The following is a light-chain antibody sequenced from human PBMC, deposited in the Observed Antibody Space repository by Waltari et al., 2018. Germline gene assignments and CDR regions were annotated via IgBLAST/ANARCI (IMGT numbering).Light chain of an antibody. J-gene: IGLJ3*02. V-gene: IGLV1-44*01. CDR3: AVWDDSLNGWV. CDR1: SSNIGSNT. Sequence: QSVVTQPPSASGTPGQRVILSCSGRSSNIGSNTVHWFQQLPGTAPKLLIFFNNQSPSGVPDGFSGSKSGTSASLAISGLRSEDEAHYYCAVWDDSLNGWVFGGGTKLTVL. CDR2: FNN.